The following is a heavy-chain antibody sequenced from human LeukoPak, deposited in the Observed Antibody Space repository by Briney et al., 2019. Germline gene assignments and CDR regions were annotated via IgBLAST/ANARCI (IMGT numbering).Heavy chain of an antibody. Sequence: SETLSLICTVSVHSISSGFYYCSSIRQPTGKGLELIRRSYTSGSTNYNPSLKSRVTISVDTSKNQFSLKLSSVTAADTAVYYCARSGYSHGYYTNWFDPWGQGTLVTVSS. D-gene: IGHD5-18*01. V-gene: IGHV4-61*02. CDR3: ARSGYSHGYYTNWFDP. CDR2: SYTSGST. J-gene: IGHJ5*02. CDR1: VHSISSGFYY.